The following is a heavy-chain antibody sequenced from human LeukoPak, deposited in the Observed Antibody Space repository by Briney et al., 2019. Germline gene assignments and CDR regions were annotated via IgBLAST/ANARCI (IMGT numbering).Heavy chain of an antibody. Sequence: ASVKVSCKASGYTFTSYYMHWVRQAPGQGLEWMGIINPSGGSTSYAQKFQGRVTMTRDMSTSTVYMELSSLRSEDTAVYYCARVRDGYNFYDAFDIWGQGTMVTVSS. CDR2: INPSGGST. CDR1: GYTFTSYY. D-gene: IGHD5-24*01. V-gene: IGHV1-46*01. J-gene: IGHJ3*02. CDR3: ARVRDGYNFYDAFDI.